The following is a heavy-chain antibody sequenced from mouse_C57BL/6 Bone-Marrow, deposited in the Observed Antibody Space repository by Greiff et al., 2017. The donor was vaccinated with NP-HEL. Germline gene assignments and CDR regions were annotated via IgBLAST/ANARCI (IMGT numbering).Heavy chain of an antibody. CDR3: ASFYYGYDYYYAMDY. CDR2: ISYDGSN. J-gene: IGHJ4*01. Sequence: DVKLQESGPGLVKPSQSLSLTCSVTGYSITSGYYWNWIRQFPGNKLEWMGYISYDGSNNYNPSLKNRISITRDTSKNQFFLKLNSVTTEDTATYYCASFYYGYDYYYAMDYWGQGTSVTVSS. CDR1: GYSITSGYY. V-gene: IGHV3-6*01. D-gene: IGHD2-2*01.